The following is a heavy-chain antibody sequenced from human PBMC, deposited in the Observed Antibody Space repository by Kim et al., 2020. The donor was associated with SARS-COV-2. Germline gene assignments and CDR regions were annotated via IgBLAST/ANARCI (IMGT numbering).Heavy chain of an antibody. V-gene: IGHV3-72*01. CDR3: AREIWGITEDAFDI. CDR2: TRNKANSYTT. D-gene: IGHD3-10*01. Sequence: GGSLRLSCAASGFTFSDHYMDWVRQAPGKGLEWVGRTRNKANSYTTEYAASVKGRFTISRDDSKNSLYLQMNSLKTEDTAVYYCAREIWGITEDAFDIWGQGTMVTVSS. J-gene: IGHJ3*02. CDR1: GFTFSDHY.